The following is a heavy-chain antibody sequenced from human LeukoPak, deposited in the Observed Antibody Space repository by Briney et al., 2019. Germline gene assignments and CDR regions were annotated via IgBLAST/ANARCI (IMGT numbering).Heavy chain of an antibody. V-gene: IGHV4-59*01. D-gene: IGHD3-10*01. J-gene: IGHJ1*01. CDR3: VRHYYDSGTAKGYFQH. Sequence: WETLSLTCAVSGGSLISYYWSWSRQPPGAGPEWIVDIYYTGGTNYNPSPKRRATISLDSSTHQFSLTLNYLTTADTAVYYCVRHYYDSGTAKGYFQHWGQGTLVTVSS. CDR2: IYYTGGT. CDR1: GGSLISYY.